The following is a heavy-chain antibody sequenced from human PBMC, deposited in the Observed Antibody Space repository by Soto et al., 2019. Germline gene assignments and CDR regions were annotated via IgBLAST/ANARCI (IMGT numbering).Heavy chain of an antibody. J-gene: IGHJ4*02. D-gene: IGHD6-19*01. V-gene: IGHV3-33*01. CDR1: GFIFTSYG. CDR3: ARDFAVAGPDY. Sequence: QVQLVESRGGVVQPGRSLRLSCAASGFIFTSYGMHWVRQAPGKGLEWVALIWYDGSTKYYADSVKGRFTISSDNIKNMVFLQMNSLRAEDTAVYYCARDFAVAGPDYWGQGTLVTVSS. CDR2: IWYDGSTK.